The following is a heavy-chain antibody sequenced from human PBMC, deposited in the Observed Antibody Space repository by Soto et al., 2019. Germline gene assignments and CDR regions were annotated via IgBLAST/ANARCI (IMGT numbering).Heavy chain of an antibody. V-gene: IGHV3-48*01. J-gene: IGHJ4*02. CDR1: GFTFSSYS. D-gene: IGHD6-13*01. CDR2: ISSSSSTI. Sequence: GGSLRLSCAASGFTFSSYSMNWVRQAPGKGLEWVSYISSSSSTIYYADSVKGRFTISRDNSKNTLYLQMNSLRAEDTAVYYCAKDRQQQPLLNDYWGQGTLVTVSS. CDR3: AKDRQQQPLLNDY.